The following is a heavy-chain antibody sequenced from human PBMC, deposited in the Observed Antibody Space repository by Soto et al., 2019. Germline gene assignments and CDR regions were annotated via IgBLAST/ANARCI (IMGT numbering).Heavy chain of an antibody. J-gene: IGHJ6*02. CDR1: GFTFDDYT. V-gene: IGHV3-43*01. D-gene: IGHD1-26*01. CDR3: AKDMGARAPSYYYYGMDV. CDR2: ISWDGGST. Sequence: GGSLRLSCAASGFTFDDYTMHWVRQAPGKGLEWVSLISWDGGSTYYADSVKGRFTISRDNSKNSLYLQMNSLRTEDTALYYCAKDMGARAPSYYYYGMDVWGQGTTVTV.